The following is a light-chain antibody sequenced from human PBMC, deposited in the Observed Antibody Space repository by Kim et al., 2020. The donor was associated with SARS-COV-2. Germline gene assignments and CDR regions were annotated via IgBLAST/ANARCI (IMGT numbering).Light chain of an antibody. CDR1: QDISTY. V-gene: IGKV1-33*01. CDR2: DAS. CDR3: QQYDDRPPFT. Sequence: DIQLTQSPSSLSASIGDRVTITCQASQDISTYLNWYQQKPGKAPKLLISDASTLEHGVPSRFSGSGSGTDFTFTISRLQPEDIASYYCQQYDDRPPFTFGPGTKVDIK. J-gene: IGKJ3*01.